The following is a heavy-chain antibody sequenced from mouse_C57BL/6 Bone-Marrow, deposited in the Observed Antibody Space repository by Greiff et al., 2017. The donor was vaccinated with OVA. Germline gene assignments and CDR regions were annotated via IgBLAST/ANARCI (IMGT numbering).Heavy chain of an antibody. V-gene: IGHV1-63*01. CDR3: ARGGLYGMDY. D-gene: IGHD3-1*01. Sequence: VQRVESGAELVRPGTSVKMSCKASGYTFTNYWIGWAKQRPGHGLEWIGDIYPGGGYTNYNEKFKGKATLTADKSSSTAYMQFSSLTSEDSAIYYCARGGLYGMDYWGQGTSVTVSS. CDR1: GYTFTNYW. CDR2: IYPGGGYT. J-gene: IGHJ4*01.